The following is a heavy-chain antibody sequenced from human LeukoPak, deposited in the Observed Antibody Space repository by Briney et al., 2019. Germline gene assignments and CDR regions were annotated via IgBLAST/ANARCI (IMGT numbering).Heavy chain of an antibody. CDR3: ASAVMIITEGTGAFDI. CDR1: GFSFSSFS. D-gene: IGHD3-16*01. CDR2: ISASGGLT. J-gene: IGHJ3*02. V-gene: IGHV3-23*01. Sequence: GGSLRLSCAASGFSFSSFSISWVRQAPGTGLEWVSGISASGGLTYYADSVKGRFTISRDNSKNTLDLQMSSLRVEDTAVYYCASAVMIITEGTGAFDIWGQGTLVSVSS.